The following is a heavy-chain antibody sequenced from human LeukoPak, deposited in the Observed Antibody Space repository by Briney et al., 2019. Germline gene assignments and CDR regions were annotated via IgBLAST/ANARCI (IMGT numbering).Heavy chain of an antibody. CDR3: ARVKAAAGTETDY. CDR1: GGTFSSYA. J-gene: IGHJ4*02. Sequence: GSSVKVSCQASGGTFSSYAISWVRQAPGQGLEWMGRIIPILGIANYAQKFQGRVTITADKSTSTAYMELSSLRSEDTAVYYCARVKAAAGTETDYWGQGTLVTVSS. V-gene: IGHV1-69*04. CDR2: IIPILGIA. D-gene: IGHD6-13*01.